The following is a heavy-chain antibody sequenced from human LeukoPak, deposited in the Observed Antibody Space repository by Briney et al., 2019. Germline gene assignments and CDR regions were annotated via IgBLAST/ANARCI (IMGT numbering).Heavy chain of an antibody. CDR1: GYIVTSYW. CDR3: ARRGRSSSNFDF. Sequence: GESRRISCKGSGYIVTSYWITRVRQMPGKGLEWMGMIDPTDSYTNYSPSFQGHVTISTDKSISTAYLQWSSLKASDTAIYYCARRGRSSSNFDFWGQGTLVTVSS. D-gene: IGHD6-6*01. V-gene: IGHV5-10-1*01. J-gene: IGHJ4*02. CDR2: IDPTDSYT.